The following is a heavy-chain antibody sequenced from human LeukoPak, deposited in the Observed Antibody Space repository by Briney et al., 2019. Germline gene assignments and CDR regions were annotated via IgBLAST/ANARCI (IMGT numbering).Heavy chain of an antibody. CDR2: IYYSGST. CDR1: GGSISSYY. D-gene: IGHD3-10*01. Sequence: SETLSLTCTVSGGSISSYYWSWIRQPPGKGLEWIGYIYYSGSTNYNPSLKSRVTISVDTSKNQFSLKLSSVTAADTAVYYCARAGNLWFGEAFDSWGQGTLVTVSS. CDR3: ARAGNLWFGEAFDS. J-gene: IGHJ4*02. V-gene: IGHV4-59*01.